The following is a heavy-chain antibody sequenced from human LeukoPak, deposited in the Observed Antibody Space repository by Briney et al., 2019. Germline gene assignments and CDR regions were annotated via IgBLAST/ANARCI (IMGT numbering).Heavy chain of an antibody. D-gene: IGHD1-26*01. CDR2: ISSSSSYI. J-gene: IGHJ4*02. Sequence: GGSLRLSCAASGFTFSSYSMNWVRQAPGKGLEWVSFISSSSSYIYYADSVKGRFTISRDNAKNSLYLQMNSLGAEDTAVYYCARDPTSGSYGYWGQGTLVTVSS. CDR3: ARDPTSGSYGY. CDR1: GFTFSSYS. V-gene: IGHV3-21*01.